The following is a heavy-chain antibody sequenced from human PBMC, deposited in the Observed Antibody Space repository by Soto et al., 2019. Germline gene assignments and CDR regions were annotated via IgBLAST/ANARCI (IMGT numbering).Heavy chain of an antibody. J-gene: IGHJ4*02. CDR1: GFTFSSYG. CDR3: ARDGRYCSGGSCDFDY. CDR2: IWYDGSNK. D-gene: IGHD2-15*01. V-gene: IGHV3-33*01. Sequence: GGSLRLSCAASGFTFSSYGMHWVRQAPGKGLEWVAVIWYDGSNKYYADSVKGRFTISRDNSKNTLYLQMNSLRAEDTAVYYCARDGRYCSGGSCDFDYWGQGTLVTVSS.